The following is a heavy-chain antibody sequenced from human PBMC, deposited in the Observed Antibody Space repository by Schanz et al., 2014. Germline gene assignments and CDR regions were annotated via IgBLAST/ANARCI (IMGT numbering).Heavy chain of an antibody. D-gene: IGHD1-26*01. V-gene: IGHV1-18*01. Sequence: QVHLVQSGPEVKRPGASVKVSCKASGYTFTRYGISWVRQAPGQGFEWMGWISGDNGKTKYEGKLQGRVTMTTDTSTRTVYMELRSLRSDDTAKYYCVRGGGSYAFDYWGQGTLVTVSS. CDR2: ISGDNGKT. J-gene: IGHJ4*02. CDR3: VRGGGSYAFDY. CDR1: GYTFTRYG.